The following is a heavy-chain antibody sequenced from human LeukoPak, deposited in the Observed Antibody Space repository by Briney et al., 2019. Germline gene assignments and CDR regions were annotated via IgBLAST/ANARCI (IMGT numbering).Heavy chain of an antibody. CDR3: ARVTSSGWYTLDY. V-gene: IGHV3-53*01. D-gene: IGHD6-19*01. Sequence: PGGSLRLSCAASGVTVSSNYMSWVRQAPGKGLEWVSVIYSGGSTYYADSVKGRFTISRDNSKNTLYLQMNSLRADGTAVYYCARVTSSGWYTLDYWGQGTLVTVSS. CDR2: IYSGGST. CDR1: GVTVSSNY. J-gene: IGHJ4*02.